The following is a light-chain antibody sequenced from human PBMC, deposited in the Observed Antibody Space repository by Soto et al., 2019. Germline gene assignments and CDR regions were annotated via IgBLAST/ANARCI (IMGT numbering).Light chain of an antibody. Sequence: QSVLTQPASVSGSPGQSITISCTGTSSDVGNYNLVSWYQQHPGKAPKLIIYDDSKRPSGASNRFSGSKSGNTASLTISGLQAEDEADYYCCSYAASSTYVFGTGTKVTVL. V-gene: IGLV2-23*01. CDR2: DDS. CDR3: CSYAASSTYV. J-gene: IGLJ1*01. CDR1: SSDVGNYNL.